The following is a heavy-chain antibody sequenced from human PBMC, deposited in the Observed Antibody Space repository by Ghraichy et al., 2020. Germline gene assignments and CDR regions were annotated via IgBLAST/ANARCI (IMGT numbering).Heavy chain of an antibody. CDR1: GGSISSGGYY. V-gene: IGHV4-31*03. CDR2: IYYSGST. CDR3: ARAGDYGDYNEYYYMDV. D-gene: IGHD4-17*01. J-gene: IGHJ6*03. Sequence: SETLSLTCTVSGGSISSGGYYWSWIRQHPGKGLEWIGYIYYSGSTYYNPSLKSRVTISVDTSKNQFSLKLSSVTAADTAVYYCARAGDYGDYNEYYYMDVWGKGTTVTVSS.